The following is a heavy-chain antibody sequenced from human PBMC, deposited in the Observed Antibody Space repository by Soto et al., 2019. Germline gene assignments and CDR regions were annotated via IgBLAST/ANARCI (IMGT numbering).Heavy chain of an antibody. D-gene: IGHD2-2*01. V-gene: IGHV1-69*13. CDR1: GGTFSSYA. CDR2: IIPIFGTA. Sequence: SVKVSCKASGGTFSSYAISWVRQAPGQGLEWMGGIIPIFGTANYAQKFQGRVTITADESTSTAYMELSSLRSEDTAVYYCARERRYRTSGSCARSYSHGLYYHYYGMDVWGQGTTVTVSS. J-gene: IGHJ6*02. CDR3: ARERRYRTSGSCARSYSHGLYYHYYGMDV.